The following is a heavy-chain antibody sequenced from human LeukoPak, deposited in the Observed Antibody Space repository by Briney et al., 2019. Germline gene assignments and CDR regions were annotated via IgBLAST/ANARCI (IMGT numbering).Heavy chain of an antibody. V-gene: IGHV3-23*01. J-gene: IGHJ4*02. D-gene: IGHD6-19*01. CDR3: AKTTAGYSSGRYAGWPVDY. CDR2: ISGSGGST. Sequence: GGSLRLSCAASGFTFSSYAMYWVRQAPGKGLEWVSGISGSGGSTYYADSVKGRFTISRDNTKNTVYLQMSSLRAEDTAVYYCAKTTAGYSSGRYAGWPVDYWGQGTLVTVSS. CDR1: GFTFSSYA.